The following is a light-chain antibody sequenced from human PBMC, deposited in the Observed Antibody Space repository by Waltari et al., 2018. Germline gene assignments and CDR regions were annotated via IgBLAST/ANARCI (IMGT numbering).Light chain of an antibody. Sequence: QSLLTQPPSISGAPGQRVTISCSGGSSNIGRNSVNWYEQVPGTAPKLLIFRSAQGPSGVSDRFSGSKSGTSASLTITGLLSADEADYICAAWDDSLNAWIFGGGTRLTVL. J-gene: IGLJ3*02. CDR1: SSNIGRNS. CDR2: RSA. V-gene: IGLV1-44*01. CDR3: AAWDDSLNAWI.